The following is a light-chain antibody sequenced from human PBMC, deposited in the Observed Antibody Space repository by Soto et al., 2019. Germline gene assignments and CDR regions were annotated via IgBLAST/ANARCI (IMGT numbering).Light chain of an antibody. CDR3: QQRSHWLL. J-gene: IGKJ2*01. Sequence: EIVLTQSPATLSLSPGERATLSCRASQSISNYLAWYQQKLGQAPRLLMYDTSKRATGIPARFSGSGSGTDFTLTISNLEPEDFAVYYCQQRSHWLLFGQGTKLEIK. CDR2: DTS. CDR1: QSISNY. V-gene: IGKV3-11*01.